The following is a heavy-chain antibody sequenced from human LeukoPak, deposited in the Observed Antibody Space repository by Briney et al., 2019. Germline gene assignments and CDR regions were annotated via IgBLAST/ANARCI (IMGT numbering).Heavy chain of an antibody. CDR1: GFTFDDYA. CDR3: AKDRLKYYDSSGYYNY. J-gene: IGHJ4*02. D-gene: IGHD3-22*01. CDR2: VSWNSGSI. V-gene: IGHV3-9*01. Sequence: PGRSLRLSCAASGFTFDDYAMHWVRQAPGKGLEWVSGVSWNSGSIGYADSVKGRFTISRDSAKNSLYLQMNSLRAEDTALYYCAKDRLKYYDSSGYYNYWGQGTLVTVSS.